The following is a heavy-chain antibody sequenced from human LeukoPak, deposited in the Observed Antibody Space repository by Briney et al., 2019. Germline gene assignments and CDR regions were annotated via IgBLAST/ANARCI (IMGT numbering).Heavy chain of an antibody. CDR1: GFTFDDYG. V-gene: IGHV3-21*01. CDR3: AREDGYSDSSEFDY. D-gene: IGHD5-24*01. J-gene: IGHJ4*02. Sequence: GGSLRLSCAASGFTFDDYGMSWVRQAPGKGLEWVSSISNSGSDIYYRDSVKGRFTISRDNAKNSLDLHLNSLRAEDTAVYYCAREDGYSDSSEFDYWGQGTLVLVSS. CDR2: ISNSGSDI.